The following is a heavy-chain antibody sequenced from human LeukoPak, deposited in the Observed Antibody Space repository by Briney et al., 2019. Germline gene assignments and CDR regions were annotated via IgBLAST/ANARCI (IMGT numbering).Heavy chain of an antibody. CDR3: ARGGGRIAAAGTFYY. CDR2: IYYNGST. J-gene: IGHJ4*02. CDR1: GGSISSSSYY. Sequence: SETLSLTCTVSGGSISSSSYYWGWIRQPPGKGLEWIGSIYYNGSTYYNPSLKSRVTISVDTSKNQFSLKLSSVTAADTAVYYCARGGGRIAAAGTFYYWGQGTLVTVSS. D-gene: IGHD6-13*01. V-gene: IGHV4-39*01.